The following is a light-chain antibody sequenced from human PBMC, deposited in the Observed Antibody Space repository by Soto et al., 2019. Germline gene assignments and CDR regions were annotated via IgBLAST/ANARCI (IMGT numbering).Light chain of an antibody. J-gene: IGKJ1*01. Sequence: ELVLTQSPGTLSLSPGARATLSCRSSQSVSSSYLAWYQQKPGQAPRLLIFGVSNRTTGIPDRFSGSGSGTDFTLTIRRLEPEDLAVYYCGQFVSAPPRTVGHGTKVDIK. CDR1: QSVSSSY. CDR3: GQFVSAPPRT. V-gene: IGKV3-20*01. CDR2: GVS.